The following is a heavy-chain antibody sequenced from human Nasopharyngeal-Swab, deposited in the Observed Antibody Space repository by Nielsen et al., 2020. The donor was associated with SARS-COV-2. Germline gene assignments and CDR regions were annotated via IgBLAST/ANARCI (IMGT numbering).Heavy chain of an antibody. CDR2: FDPEDGET. V-gene: IGHV1-24*01. CDR3: ATSLGPYDSSGYYHGWFDP. CDR1: GYTLTELS. Sequence: ASVKVSCKVSGYTLTELSMHWVRQAPGKGLEWMGGFDPEDGETIYAQKFQGRVTMTEDTSTDTAYMELSSLRSEDTAVYYCATSLGPYDSSGYYHGWFDPWGQGTLVTVSS. J-gene: IGHJ5*02. D-gene: IGHD3-22*01.